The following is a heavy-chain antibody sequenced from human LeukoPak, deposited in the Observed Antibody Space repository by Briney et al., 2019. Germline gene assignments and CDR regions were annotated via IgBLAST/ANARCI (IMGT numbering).Heavy chain of an antibody. Sequence: PGGSLRLSCAASGFTFSSYWMSWVRQAPGKGLEWVANIKQDGSEKYYADSVKGRFTISRDNAKNSLYLQMNSLRAEDTAVYYCARPSGYRHHYYYYYMDVWGKGTTVTVSS. V-gene: IGHV3-7*01. CDR1: GFTFSSYW. J-gene: IGHJ6*03. CDR2: IKQDGSEK. CDR3: ARPSGYRHHYYYYYMDV. D-gene: IGHD5-12*01.